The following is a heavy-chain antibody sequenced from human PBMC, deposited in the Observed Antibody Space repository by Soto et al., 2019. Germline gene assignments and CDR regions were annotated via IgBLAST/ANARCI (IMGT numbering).Heavy chain of an antibody. CDR3: ARDQGITTFGVYSMYYYGMDV. CDR1: GYTFTRSG. V-gene: IGHV1-18*01. Sequence: GASVKVSCKASGYTFTRSGSSWVRQAPGQGLEWLGWINPDNGNTNYAQHLQGRVSLTTDTSTSTAYMDLRNLRSDDTAVHYCARDQGITTFGVYSMYYYGMDVWGQGTTVTVSS. CDR2: INPDNGNT. J-gene: IGHJ6*02. D-gene: IGHD3-3*01.